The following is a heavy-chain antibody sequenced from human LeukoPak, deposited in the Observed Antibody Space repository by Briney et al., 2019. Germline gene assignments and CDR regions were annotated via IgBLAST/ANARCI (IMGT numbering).Heavy chain of an antibody. Sequence: GGSLRLSCAASGFTFSTYWMGWVRQAPGKGLEWVAKIKPDGSEKDHVDSVKGRFTISRDNSKNTLYLQMNSLRAEDTAVYYCARDAAYGSGSYYVGYYFDYWGQGTLVTVSS. CDR1: GFTFSTYW. CDR2: IKPDGSEK. V-gene: IGHV3-7*01. J-gene: IGHJ4*02. CDR3: ARDAAYGSGSYYVGYYFDY. D-gene: IGHD3-10*01.